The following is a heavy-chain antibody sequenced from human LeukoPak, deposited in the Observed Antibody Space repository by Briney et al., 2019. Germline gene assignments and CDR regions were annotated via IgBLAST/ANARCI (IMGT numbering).Heavy chain of an antibody. Sequence: PVKGSCKASGGPFSSYAISWVRQAPGQGLEWMGRIIPIFGIANYAQKFQGRVTITADKSTSTAYMELSSLRSEDTAVYYCARDSVRDGYNSHWGQGTLVTVSS. CDR3: ARDSVRDGYNSH. V-gene: IGHV1-69*04. J-gene: IGHJ4*02. CDR1: GGPFSSYA. CDR2: IIPIFGIA. D-gene: IGHD5-24*01.